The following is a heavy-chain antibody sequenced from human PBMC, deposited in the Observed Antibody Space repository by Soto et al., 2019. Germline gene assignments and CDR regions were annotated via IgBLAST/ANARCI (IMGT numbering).Heavy chain of an antibody. CDR3: APGWQLVLDQ. V-gene: IGHV3-23*01. J-gene: IGHJ4*02. CDR2: IGSSGCST. D-gene: IGHD6-13*01. CDR1: GFTFSNNA. Sequence: GSLRLSCAASGFTFSNNAMRWVRQAPGKGLEWVSGIGSSGCSTYYADSVQGRFTISRDNSKSTLYLQMNSLRAEDTAVYYCAPGWQLVLDQWGRGTLVTVSS.